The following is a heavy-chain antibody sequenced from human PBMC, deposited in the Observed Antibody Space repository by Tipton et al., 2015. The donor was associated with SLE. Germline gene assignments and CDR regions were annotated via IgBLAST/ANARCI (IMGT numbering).Heavy chain of an antibody. CDR2: IIPIFNTS. Sequence: QLVQSGAEVKKPGSSVKVSCKASGGSFISSAISWVRLAPGQGLEWMGRIIPIFNTSNYAEKFQGRVTITADEPTSTAYMDLSSLRSEDTAVYYCASPSASFYDFWSGYSYEMDVWGQGTTVTVSS. V-gene: IGHV1-69*18. CDR3: ASPSASFYDFWSGYSYEMDV. D-gene: IGHD3-3*01. CDR1: GGSFISSA. J-gene: IGHJ6*02.